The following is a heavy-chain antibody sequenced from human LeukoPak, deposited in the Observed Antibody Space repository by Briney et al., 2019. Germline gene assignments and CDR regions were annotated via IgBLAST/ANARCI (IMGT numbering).Heavy chain of an antibody. CDR2: ISSNGDDT. CDR1: GFTFSNYA. Sequence: PGGSLRLSCSASGFTFSNYAMHWVRQAPGKGLEYVPAISSNGDDTFYADSVKGRFTISRDNSKNTLYLQMNDLRPEDTAVYYCVKAVVTAAGKYYYDNWGQGTLVTVSS. J-gene: IGHJ4*02. D-gene: IGHD4-23*01. CDR3: VKAVVTAAGKYYYDN. V-gene: IGHV3-64D*06.